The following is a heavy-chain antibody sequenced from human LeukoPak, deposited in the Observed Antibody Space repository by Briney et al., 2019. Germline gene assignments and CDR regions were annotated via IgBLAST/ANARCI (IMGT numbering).Heavy chain of an antibody. J-gene: IGHJ6*03. CDR2: ISYDGSKK. D-gene: IGHD2-2*02. V-gene: IGHV3-30-3*01. CDR3: AREGYCSSTSCYNGGDYYYYMDV. CDR1: GFTFSSYA. Sequence: QPGGSLRLSCAASGFTFSSYAMHWVRQAPGKGLEWVAVISYDGSKKYYADSVKGRFTISRDNSKNTLYLQMNSLRAEDTAVYYCAREGYCSSTSCYNGGDYYYYMDVWGKGTTVTVSS.